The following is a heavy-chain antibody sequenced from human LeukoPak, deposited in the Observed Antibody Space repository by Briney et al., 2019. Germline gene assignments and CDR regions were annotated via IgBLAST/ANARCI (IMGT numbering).Heavy chain of an antibody. V-gene: IGHV3-74*01. CDR3: ARGDGDYADH. Sequence: GGSLRLSCAASGFTFSSNWMHWVRQAPGKGLAWVSRVNTDGSSTTYADSVKGRFTISRDNAKNTLYLQMNSLRAEDTAVYFCARGDGDYADHWGQGTLVTVSS. CDR2: VNTDGSST. CDR1: GFTFSSNW. D-gene: IGHD4-17*01. J-gene: IGHJ5*02.